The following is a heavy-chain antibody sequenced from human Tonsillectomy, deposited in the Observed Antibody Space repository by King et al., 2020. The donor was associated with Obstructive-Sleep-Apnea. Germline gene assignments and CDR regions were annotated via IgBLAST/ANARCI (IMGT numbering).Heavy chain of an antibody. V-gene: IGHV4-61*05. CDR2: IYSSGTT. Sequence: QLQESGPGLVKPSETLSLTCTVSGGSITSTNYYWSWIRQPPGKGLEYIGHIYSSGTTNYNPSLQSRVTMSVDTSKNQFSLNLSSVTAADTAIYYCARRTGRGRGTFDYWGQGTLVPVSS. D-gene: IGHD3-16*01. J-gene: IGHJ4*02. CDR1: GGSITSTNYY. CDR3: ARRTGRGRGTFDY.